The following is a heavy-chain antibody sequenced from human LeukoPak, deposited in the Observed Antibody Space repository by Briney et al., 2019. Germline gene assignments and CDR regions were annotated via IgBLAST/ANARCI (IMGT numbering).Heavy chain of an antibody. D-gene: IGHD2-2*01. Sequence: GGSLRLSCAASGFTFSSYAMSWDRQAPGKGLEWVSAISGSGGSTYYADSVKGRFTISRDNSKNTLYLQMNSLRAEDTAVYYCAKADQLLPMGYYYYMDVWGKGTTVTVSS. CDR1: GFTFSSYA. V-gene: IGHV3-23*01. J-gene: IGHJ6*03. CDR3: AKADQLLPMGYYYYMDV. CDR2: ISGSGGST.